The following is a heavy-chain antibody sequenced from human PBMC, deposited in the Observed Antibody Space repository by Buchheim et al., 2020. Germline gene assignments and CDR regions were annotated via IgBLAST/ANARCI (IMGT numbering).Heavy chain of an antibody. J-gene: IGHJ6*02. CDR1: GGSISSGGYH. D-gene: IGHD3-3*01. CDR3: ARGYDFWSGRSSSFYYYGMDV. V-gene: IGHV4-31*03. CDR2: IYYSGST. Sequence: QVQLQESGPGLVKPSQTLSLTCTVSGGSISSGGYHWSWIRQHPGKGLEWIGYIYYSGSTYYNPSLKSRVTISVDTSKNQFSLKLSSVTAADTAVYYCARGYDFWSGRSSSFYYYGMDVWGQGTT.